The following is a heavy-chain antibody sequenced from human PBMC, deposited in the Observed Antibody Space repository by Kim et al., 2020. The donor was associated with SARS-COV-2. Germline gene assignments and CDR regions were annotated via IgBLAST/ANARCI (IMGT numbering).Heavy chain of an antibody. D-gene: IGHD3-22*01. CDR3: ARDVQPRDYYDSSGYLWYYYYGMDV. J-gene: IGHJ6*02. CDR2: IYTSGST. V-gene: IGHV4-4*07. Sequence: SETLSLTCTVSGGSISSYYWSWIRQPAGKGLEWIGRIYTSGSTNYNPSLKSRVTMSVDTSKNQFSLKLSSVTAADTAVYYCARDVQPRDYYDSSGYLWYYYYGMDVWGQGTTVTVSS. CDR1: GGSISSYY.